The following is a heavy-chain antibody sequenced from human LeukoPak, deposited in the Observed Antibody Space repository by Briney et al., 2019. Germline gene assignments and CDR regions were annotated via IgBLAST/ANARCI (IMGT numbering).Heavy chain of an antibody. J-gene: IGHJ4*02. CDR3: AKDQNYDILTGYYDY. CDR2: ISWNSGSI. D-gene: IGHD3-9*01. V-gene: IGHV3-9*01. CDR1: GFTFDDYA. Sequence: GGSPRLSCAASGFTFDDYAMHWVRQAPGKGLEWVSGISWNSGSIGYADSVKGRFTISRDNAKNSLYLQMNSLRAEDTALYYCAKDQNYDILTGYYDYWGQGTLVTVSS.